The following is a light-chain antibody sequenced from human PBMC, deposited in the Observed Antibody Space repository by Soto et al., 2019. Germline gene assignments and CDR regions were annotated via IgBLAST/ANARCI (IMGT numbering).Light chain of an antibody. V-gene: IGKV1-8*01. J-gene: IGKJ4*01. CDR3: HRYNSVPLT. Sequence: AIRMTQSPSSFSASTGDRVTITCRASQGISSYLAWYQQKPGKAPKLLIYAASTLQSGVPSRFSGSGSGTDFTLTISCLQSEDFATYFCHRYNSVPLTFGGGTKVDIK. CDR1: QGISSY. CDR2: AAS.